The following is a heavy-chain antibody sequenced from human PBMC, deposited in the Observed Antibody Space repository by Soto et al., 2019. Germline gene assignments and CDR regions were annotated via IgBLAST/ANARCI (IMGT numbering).Heavy chain of an antibody. J-gene: IGHJ6*02. CDR1: GYTLTELS. CDR2: FDPEDGET. Sequence: ASVKVSCKVSGYTLTELSMHWVRQAPGKGLEWMGGFDPEDGETIYAQKFQGRVTMTEDTSTDTAYMELSSLRSEDTAVYYCATDTTTMVRGVAYYDYYGLDVWGQGTTVTVSS. D-gene: IGHD3-10*01. V-gene: IGHV1-24*01. CDR3: ATDTTTMVRGVAYYDYYGLDV.